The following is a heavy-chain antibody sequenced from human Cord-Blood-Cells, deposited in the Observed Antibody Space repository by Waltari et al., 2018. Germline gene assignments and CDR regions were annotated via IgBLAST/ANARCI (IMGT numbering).Heavy chain of an antibody. D-gene: IGHD4-4*01. V-gene: IGHV1-69*01. CDR1: GGTFSSYA. CDR3: ARGDYSNYDSYYYYGMDV. J-gene: IGHJ6*02. Sequence: QVQLVQSGAEVKKPGSSVKVSCKASGGTFSSYAISWVRRAPGQGLEWMGGIIPIFGTANYAQKFQGRVTSTADESTSTAYMELSSLRSEDTAVYYCARGDYSNYDSYYYYGMDVWGQGTTVTVSS. CDR2: IIPIFGTA.